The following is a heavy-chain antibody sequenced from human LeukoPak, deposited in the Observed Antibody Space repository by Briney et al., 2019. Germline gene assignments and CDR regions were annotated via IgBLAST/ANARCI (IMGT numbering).Heavy chain of an antibody. Sequence: SETLSLTCTVSGGSISSYYWSWIRQPPGKGLEWIGYIYYSGSTNYNPSLKSRVTISVDTSKNQFSLKLSSVTAADTAVYYCARAVRRVGAFYYYYYYMDVWGEGTTVTVSS. CDR1: GGSISSYY. D-gene: IGHD1-26*01. CDR2: IYYSGST. V-gene: IGHV4-59*01. CDR3: ARAVRRVGAFYYYYYYMDV. J-gene: IGHJ6*03.